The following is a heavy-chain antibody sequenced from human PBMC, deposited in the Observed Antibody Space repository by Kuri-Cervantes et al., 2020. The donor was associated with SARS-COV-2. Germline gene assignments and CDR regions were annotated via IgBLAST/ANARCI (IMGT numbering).Heavy chain of an antibody. V-gene: IGHV3-23*01. CDR3: AKAYREEWCMLRPQVCYGMDV. J-gene: IGHJ6*02. CDR2: ISGSGGST. Sequence: GGSLRLSCAASGFTFSSYAMSWVRQAPGEGLEWVSAISGSGGSTYYADSVKGRFTISRDNSKNTLYLQMNSLGAEDTAVYYCAKAYREEWCMLRPQVCYGMDVWGQGTTVTVSS. CDR1: GFTFSSYA. D-gene: IGHD2-8*01.